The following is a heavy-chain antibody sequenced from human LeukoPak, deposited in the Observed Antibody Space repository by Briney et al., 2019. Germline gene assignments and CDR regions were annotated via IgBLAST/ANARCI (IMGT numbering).Heavy chain of an antibody. Sequence: GGSLRLSCAASGFTFSNYNMNWVRQAPGKGLEWVSFISSNSTYIYYADSVKGRFTISRDNAKNSLYLQMNSLRAEDTAVYYCTMRFDYWGQGTLVTVSS. CDR1: GFTFSNYN. V-gene: IGHV3-21*01. J-gene: IGHJ4*02. CDR2: ISSNSTYI. CDR3: TMRFDY.